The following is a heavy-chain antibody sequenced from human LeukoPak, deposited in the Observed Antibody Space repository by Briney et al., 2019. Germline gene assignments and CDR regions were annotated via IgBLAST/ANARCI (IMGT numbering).Heavy chain of an antibody. CDR3: ARDRRSCSSTSCLHNYYYYYGMDV. CDR1: GFTFRSYP. CDR2: ISYDGSNK. D-gene: IGHD2-2*01. V-gene: IGHV3-30*04. Sequence: GGSPRLSSAPSGFTFRSYPMHWVCEAPGERLEWGAVISYDGSNKYYAGSVKGRFTISRDNSKNTLSLQMYSLRGEDTAVYYCARDRRSCSSTSCLHNYYYYYGMDVWGQGTTVTVSS. J-gene: IGHJ6*02.